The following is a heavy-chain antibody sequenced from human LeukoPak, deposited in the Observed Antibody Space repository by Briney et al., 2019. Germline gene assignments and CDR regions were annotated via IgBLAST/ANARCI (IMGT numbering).Heavy chain of an antibody. D-gene: IGHD3-10*01. CDR1: GFTFSSNW. CDR2: IKQDVIVK. V-gene: IGHV3-7*01. CDR3: ARDFGELRSTDAFYI. J-gene: IGHJ3*02. Sequence: GGPLRLSCAASGFTFSSNWMSWVRQAPGKGREGVANIKQDVIVKYYVDSVRGGFTISGDNAKNSLYLQINTLRAENTPGFNCARDFGELRSTDAFYIWVQATNVTDCS.